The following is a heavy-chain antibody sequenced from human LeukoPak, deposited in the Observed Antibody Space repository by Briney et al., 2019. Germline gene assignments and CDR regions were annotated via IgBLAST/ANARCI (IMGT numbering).Heavy chain of an antibody. CDR1: GGSFSGYY. V-gene: IGHV4-34*01. Sequence: SETLSLTCAVYGGSFSGYYWSWIRQPPGKGLEWIGEINHSGSTNYNPSLKSRVTISVDTSKNQFSLKLSSVTAADTAVYYCATYGDCLGFDYWGQGTLVTVSS. CDR3: ATYGDCLGFDY. D-gene: IGHD2-21*02. CDR2: INHSGST. J-gene: IGHJ4*02.